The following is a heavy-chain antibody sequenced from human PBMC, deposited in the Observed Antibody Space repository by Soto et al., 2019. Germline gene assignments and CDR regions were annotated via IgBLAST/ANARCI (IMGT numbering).Heavy chain of an antibody. D-gene: IGHD3-9*01. CDR3: AREDSFYDILTGTTLNWFDP. CDR2: IYYSGST. J-gene: IGHJ5*02. Sequence: PSETLSLTCTVSGDSISSYYWSWIRQPPGKGLDWIGYIYYSGSTNYNPSLKSRVTISVDTSKNQFSLKLSSVTAADTAVYYCAREDSFYDILTGTTLNWFDPWGQGTLVTVSS. CDR1: GDSISSYY. V-gene: IGHV4-59*01.